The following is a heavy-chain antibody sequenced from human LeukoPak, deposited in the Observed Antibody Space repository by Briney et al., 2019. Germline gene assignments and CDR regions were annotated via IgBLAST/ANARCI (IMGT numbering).Heavy chain of an antibody. V-gene: IGHV3-30-3*01. J-gene: IGHJ4*02. CDR1: GFTFSSYA. CDR3: ARDGLIYGAQTYYFDY. Sequence: GRSLRLSCAASGFTFSSYAMHWVRQAPGKGLEWVAVISYDGSNKYYADSVKGRFTISRDNSKNTLYLQMNSLRAEDTAVYYCARDGLIYGAQTYYFDYWGQGTLVTVSS. D-gene: IGHD4-17*01. CDR2: ISYDGSNK.